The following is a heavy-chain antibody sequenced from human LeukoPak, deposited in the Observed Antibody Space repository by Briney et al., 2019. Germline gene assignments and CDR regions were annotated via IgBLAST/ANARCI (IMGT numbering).Heavy chain of an antibody. Sequence: SETLSLTCNVSGGFMSGHYWTWIRQTPGKGLEWIGCIFSSGSTNYNPSLKSRVTISVDTSKKQFSLNLRSLTAADTAVYYCARAVSGSDYWFCPWGQGTQVTVSS. CDR2: IFSSGST. D-gene: IGHD5-12*01. V-gene: IGHV4-59*11. CDR3: ARAVSGSDYWFCP. J-gene: IGHJ5*02. CDR1: GGFMSGHY.